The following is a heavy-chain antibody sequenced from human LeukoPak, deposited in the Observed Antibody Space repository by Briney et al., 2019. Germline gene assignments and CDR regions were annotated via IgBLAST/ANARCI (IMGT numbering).Heavy chain of an antibody. Sequence: SETLSLTCAVSGGSISSYYWSWIRQPPGKGLEWIGDIYYSGSTNYNPSLKSRVTISVDTSKNQFSLKLSSVTAADAAVYYCARADTFDGPTDYWGQGTLVTVSS. V-gene: IGHV4-59*01. CDR1: GGSISSYY. CDR2: IYYSGST. CDR3: ARADTFDGPTDY. J-gene: IGHJ4*02. D-gene: IGHD2/OR15-2a*01.